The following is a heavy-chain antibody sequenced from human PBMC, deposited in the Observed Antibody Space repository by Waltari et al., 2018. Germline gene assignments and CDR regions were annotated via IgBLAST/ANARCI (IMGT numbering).Heavy chain of an antibody. J-gene: IGHJ4*02. CDR3: AKESQYDYVWGSYRYTGGSKVD. D-gene: IGHD3-16*02. V-gene: IGHV3-23*01. Sequence: EVQLLESGGGLVQPGGSLRLSCAASGFPFSSYAMSWVRQAPGKGLDGVSAISGSGGSTYYADSVKGRFTISRDNSKSTLYLQLNSLRAEDTAVYYCAKESQYDYVWGSYRYTGGSKVDWGQGTLVTVSS. CDR1: GFPFSSYA. CDR2: ISGSGGST.